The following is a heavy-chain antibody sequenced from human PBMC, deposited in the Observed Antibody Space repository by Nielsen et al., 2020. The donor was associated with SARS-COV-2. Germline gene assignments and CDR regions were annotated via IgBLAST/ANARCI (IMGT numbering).Heavy chain of an antibody. CDR2: IKQDGSEK. J-gene: IGHJ4*02. Sequence: GESLKISCAASGFTFSNYWMSWVRQAPGKGLEWVANIKQDGSEKYYVDSVKGRFTISRDNAKNSLYLQMNSLRAEDTAVYYCAKSGMDGSGDDYWGQGTLVTVSS. CDR3: AKSGMDGSGDDY. CDR1: GFTFSNYW. D-gene: IGHD3-10*01. V-gene: IGHV3-7*05.